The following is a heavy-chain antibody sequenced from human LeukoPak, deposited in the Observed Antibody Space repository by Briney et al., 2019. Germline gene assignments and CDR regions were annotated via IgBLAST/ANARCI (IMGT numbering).Heavy chain of an antibody. CDR2: ISYDGSNK. D-gene: IGHD2-8*01. CDR1: GFTFSSYA. V-gene: IGHV3-30*04. Sequence: GRSLRLSCAASGFTFSSYAMHWVRQASGKGLEWVAVISYDGSNKYYADSVRGRFTISRDNSKNTLYLQMNSLRAEDTAVYYCAREGPLVLMVYAHYFDYWGQGTLVTVSS. CDR3: AREGPLVLMVYAHYFDY. J-gene: IGHJ4*02.